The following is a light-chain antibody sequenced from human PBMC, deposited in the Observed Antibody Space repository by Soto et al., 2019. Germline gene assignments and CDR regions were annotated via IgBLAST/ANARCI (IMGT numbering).Light chain of an antibody. CDR2: LGS. V-gene: IGKV2-28*01. Sequence: EIVMTQSPLSLPVTPGEPASISCRSSLSLLHSNGNNYLDWYLQKPGQSPQLPICLGSNRASDDPDRLSGNGSGTSIKVTISRVEAEDFGVYNCIKALHSRLTFGGGTKVEIK. J-gene: IGKJ4*02. CDR1: LSLLHSNGNNY. CDR3: IKALHSRLT.